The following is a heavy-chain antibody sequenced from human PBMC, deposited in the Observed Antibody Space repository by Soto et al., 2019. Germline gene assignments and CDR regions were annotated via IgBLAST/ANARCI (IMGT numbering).Heavy chain of an antibody. Sequence: QVQLVESGGGVVQPGRSLRLSCAASGFTFSSYAMHWVRQAPGKGLEWVAVISYDGSNKYYADSVKGRFTISRDNSKNTLYLQMNSLRAEDTAVNYCAREWWGAGTTPYFDYWGQGTLVTVSS. V-gene: IGHV3-30-3*01. D-gene: IGHD1-7*01. CDR3: AREWWGAGTTPYFDY. J-gene: IGHJ4*02. CDR1: GFTFSSYA. CDR2: ISYDGSNK.